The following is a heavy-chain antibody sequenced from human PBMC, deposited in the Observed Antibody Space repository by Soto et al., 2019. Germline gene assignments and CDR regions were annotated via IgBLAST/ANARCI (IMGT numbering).Heavy chain of an antibody. CDR3: TIGSWSGEVFDI. D-gene: IGHD2-21*01. CDR1: GGTFSTYS. V-gene: IGHV1-69*02. CDR2: IIPMLGVR. J-gene: IGHJ3*02. Sequence: QVQLVHSGAEVKKPGSSVNVSCKDSGGTFSTYSMFWVRQAPGQGLEWMGRIIPMLGVRNYAQRFQDRVTLTADKSTATVHMELSSLRAEDTALYYCTIGSWSGEVFDIWGQGTMVTVSS.